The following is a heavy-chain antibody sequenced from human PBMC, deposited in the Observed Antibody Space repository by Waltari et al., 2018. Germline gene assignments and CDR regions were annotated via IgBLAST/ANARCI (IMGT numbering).Heavy chain of an antibody. Sequence: QVQLQESGPGLVKPSETLSLTCAVSGYSISRGYYWGRIRQPPGKGLEWIGSIYHSGSTYYNPSLKSRVTISVDTSKNQFSLKLSSVTAADTAVYYCASQVGATGYFQHWGQGTLVTVSS. CDR1: GYSISRGYY. D-gene: IGHD1-26*01. J-gene: IGHJ1*01. CDR3: ASQVGATGYFQH. CDR2: IYHSGST. V-gene: IGHV4-38-2*01.